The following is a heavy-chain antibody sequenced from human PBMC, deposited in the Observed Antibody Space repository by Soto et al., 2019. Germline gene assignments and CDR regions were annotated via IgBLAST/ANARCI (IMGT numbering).Heavy chain of an antibody. CDR1: GFTFSSYG. D-gene: IGHD2-15*01. CDR3: ARGPRWFYGMDV. V-gene: IGHV3-33*01. CDR2: IWYDGSNK. Sequence: QVQLVESGGGVVQPGRSLRLSCAASGFTFSSYGMHWVRQAPGKGLEWVAVIWYDGSNKYNADSVKGRFTISRDNSKNTLYLQMNSLRAEDTAVYYCARGPRWFYGMDVWGQGTTVTVSS. J-gene: IGHJ6*02.